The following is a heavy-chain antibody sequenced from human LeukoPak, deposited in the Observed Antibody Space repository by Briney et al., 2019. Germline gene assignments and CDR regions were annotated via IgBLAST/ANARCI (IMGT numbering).Heavy chain of an antibody. J-gene: IGHJ5*02. CDR2: IIPIFGTA. V-gene: IGHV1-69*01. CDR3: AREGYSSSRGYGWFDP. D-gene: IGHD6-13*01. CDR1: GGTFSSYA. Sequence: GASVKVSCKASGGTFSSYAISWVRQAPGQGLEWMGEIIPIFGTANYAQKFQGRVTITADESTSTAYMELSSLRSEDTAVYYCAREGYSSSRGYGWFDPWGQGTLVTVSS.